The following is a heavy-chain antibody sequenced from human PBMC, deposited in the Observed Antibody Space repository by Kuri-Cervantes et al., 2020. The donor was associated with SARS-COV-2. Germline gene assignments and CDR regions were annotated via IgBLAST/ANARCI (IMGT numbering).Heavy chain of an antibody. Sequence: GGSLRLSSAASGFTFSSYGMHWVRQAPGKGLEWVAFIRYDGSDKYYADSVKGRFTISRDNSKNTLYLQMNSLRAEDTAVYYCAKDSIRFLEWLYYMDVWGKGTTVTVSS. CDR2: IRYDGSDK. CDR3: AKDSIRFLEWLYYMDV. D-gene: IGHD3-3*01. V-gene: IGHV3-30*02. J-gene: IGHJ6*03. CDR1: GFTFSSYG.